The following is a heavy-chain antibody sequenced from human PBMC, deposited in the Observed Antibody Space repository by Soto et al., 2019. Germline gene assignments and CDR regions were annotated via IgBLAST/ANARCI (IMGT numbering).Heavy chain of an antibody. D-gene: IGHD1-1*01. V-gene: IGHV4-39*01. J-gene: IGHJ5*02. CDR1: GGSISSSSYY. Sequence: SETLSLTCTVSGGSISSSSYYWGWIRQPPGKGLEWIGRIHYSGSTYYNPSLKSRVTISVDTSKNQFSLKLSSVTAADTAVYYCARTSRRTGCFDPWGQGTLVTVSS. CDR2: IHYSGST. CDR3: ARTSRRTGCFDP.